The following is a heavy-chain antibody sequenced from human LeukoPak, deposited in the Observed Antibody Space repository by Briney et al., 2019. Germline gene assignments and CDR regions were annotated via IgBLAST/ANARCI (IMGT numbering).Heavy chain of an antibody. J-gene: IGHJ5*02. CDR1: GFTFSSYA. CDR2: INSNGSST. CDR3: ASLPAA. Sequence: GGSLRLSCAASGFTFSSYAMHWVRQAPGKGLVWVSRINSNGSSTNYADSVKGRFTSSRDNAKNTLYLQMNSLRAEDTAVYYCASLPAAWGQGTLVTVSS. V-gene: IGHV3-74*01.